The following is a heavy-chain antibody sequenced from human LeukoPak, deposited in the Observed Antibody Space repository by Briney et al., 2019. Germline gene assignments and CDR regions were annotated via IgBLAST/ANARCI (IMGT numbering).Heavy chain of an antibody. V-gene: IGHV3-74*01. D-gene: IGHD2-15*01. CDR1: GFTFNTYW. CDR3: AKAGVVAATYPEYFDY. Sequence: PAGGSLRLSCAASGFTFNTYWMHWVRQAPGKGLVWVSRINSDGGSTNYADSVKGRFTISRDNAKNTLYLQMNSLRAEDTAVYYCAKAGVVAATYPEYFDYWGQGTLVTVSS. J-gene: IGHJ4*02. CDR2: INSDGGST.